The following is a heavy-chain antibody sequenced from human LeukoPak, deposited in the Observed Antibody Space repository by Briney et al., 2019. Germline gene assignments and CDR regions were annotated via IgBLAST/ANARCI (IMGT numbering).Heavy chain of an antibody. CDR2: ISSNGGST. V-gene: IGHV3-64*01. Sequence: PGGSLRLSCAASGFTFSSYAMHWVRQAPGKGLEYVSAISSNGGSTYYANSVKGRFTISRDNSKNTLYLQMGSLRAGDMAVYYCARSSGGSWSLSILYYYYGMDVWGQGTTVTVSS. D-gene: IGHD2-15*01. J-gene: IGHJ6*02. CDR3: ARSSGGSWSLSILYYYYGMDV. CDR1: GFTFSSYA.